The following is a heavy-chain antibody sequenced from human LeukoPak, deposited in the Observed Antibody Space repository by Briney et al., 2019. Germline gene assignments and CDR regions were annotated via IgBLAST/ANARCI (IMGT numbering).Heavy chain of an antibody. CDR3: VRGGGSSGSGFDY. CDR1: GGSFSGYY. CDR2: INHSGST. D-gene: IGHD3-22*01. J-gene: IGHJ4*02. V-gene: IGHV4-34*01. Sequence: PSETLSLTCAVYGGSFSGYYWSWIRQPPGKGLEWIGEINHSGSTNYNPSLKSRVTISVDRSKNQFSLKLSSVTAADTAVYYCVRGGGSSGSGFDYWGQGTLVTVSS.